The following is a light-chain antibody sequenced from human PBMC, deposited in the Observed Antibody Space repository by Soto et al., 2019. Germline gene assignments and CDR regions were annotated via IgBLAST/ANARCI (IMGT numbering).Light chain of an antibody. Sequence: QSAVTQPASVSGSPGQSITISCTGTSSDVGGYNYASWYQQHPGKAPKLMIYDVSNRPSGVSNRFSGSKSGNTASLTISGLQAEVEADYYCSSYTSSSTLVFGTGTKVTVL. CDR3: SSYTSSSTLV. J-gene: IGLJ1*01. CDR1: SSDVGGYNY. CDR2: DVS. V-gene: IGLV2-14*01.